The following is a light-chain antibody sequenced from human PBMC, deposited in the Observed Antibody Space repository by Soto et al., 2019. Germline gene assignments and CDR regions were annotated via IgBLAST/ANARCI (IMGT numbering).Light chain of an antibody. J-gene: IGKJ1*01. CDR3: QQLYNYPRT. Sequence: DIQMTQSPSSLSASVRDRVTITCRASHNTRGYLNWYQQKPGKAPKLLIYAASNLQSGIPSRFSGSGSGTDYTLTISSLQPEDFGTYYCQQLYNYPRTFGQGTTVDIK. CDR2: AAS. CDR1: HNTRGY. V-gene: IGKV1-17*01.